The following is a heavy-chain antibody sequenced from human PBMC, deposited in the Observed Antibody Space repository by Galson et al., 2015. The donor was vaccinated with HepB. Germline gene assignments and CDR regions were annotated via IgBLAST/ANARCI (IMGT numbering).Heavy chain of an antibody. Sequence: SLRLSCAASGFTFNDYGMHWVRQAPGKGLEWVAVVWYDGSKKYYVDSVKGRFTISRDNSKNTLYLQMDSLRAEDTAIYYCARDRGQGEHAVFDYWGQGTLVIVSS. D-gene: IGHD6-19*01. CDR2: VWYDGSKK. CDR1: GFTFNDYG. CDR3: ARDRGQGEHAVFDY. V-gene: IGHV3-33*01. J-gene: IGHJ4*02.